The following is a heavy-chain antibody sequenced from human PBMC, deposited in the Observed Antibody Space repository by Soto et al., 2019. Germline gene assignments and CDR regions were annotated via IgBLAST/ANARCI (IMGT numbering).Heavy chain of an antibody. V-gene: IGHV1-18*01. CDR3: ARVSLVVPAATPLDY. D-gene: IGHD2-2*01. Sequence: QVQLVQSGAEVKKPGASVKVSCKASGYTFTSYGISWVRQAPGQGLEWMGWISAYNGNTNYAQKLQGRVTMTTDTSXXTAYMELRSLRSDDTAVYYCARVSLVVPAATPLDYWGQGTLVTVSS. CDR2: ISAYNGNT. CDR1: GYTFTSYG. J-gene: IGHJ4*02.